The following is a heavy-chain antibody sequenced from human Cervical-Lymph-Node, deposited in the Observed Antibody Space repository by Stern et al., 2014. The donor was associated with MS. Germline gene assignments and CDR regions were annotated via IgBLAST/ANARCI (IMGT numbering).Heavy chain of an antibody. J-gene: IGHJ4*02. Sequence: QLQLQESGPGLVKPSGTLSLTCAVSGDSINSNKWWSWVRQPPGKGLEWVGEIYHTGDTNYNPSLKSRVTMSVDKSKNEFFLKLSSVTAADTAVYYCARKPDYWGQGTLVTVSS. CDR1: GDSINSNKW. CDR2: IYHTGDT. CDR3: ARKPDY. V-gene: IGHV4-4*02.